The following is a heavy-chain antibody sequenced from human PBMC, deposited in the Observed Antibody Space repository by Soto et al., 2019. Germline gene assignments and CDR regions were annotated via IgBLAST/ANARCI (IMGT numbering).Heavy chain of an antibody. CDR2: FIPFFGTP. CDR1: GGSFSDYA. CDR3: ARDRAPRGWSYVDL. J-gene: IGHJ5*02. D-gene: IGHD2-15*01. Sequence: QVQLVQSGAEVKKPGSSVKISCKAFGGSFSDYAISWVRQAPGQGLEWMGGFIPFFGTPNYAQKFQDRVTFTAHESTNTAYMELSRLTSEATAVYYCARDRAPRGWSYVDLWGQGTQVTVSS. V-gene: IGHV1-69*01.